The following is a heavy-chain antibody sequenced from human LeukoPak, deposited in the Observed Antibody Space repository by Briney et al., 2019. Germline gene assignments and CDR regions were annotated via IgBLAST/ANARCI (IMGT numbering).Heavy chain of an antibody. CDR3: ARRGESFNWFDP. D-gene: IGHD3-10*01. Sequence: GESLKISCRGSGYRFTTYWIGWLRQMPGKGLELMGVIYPGDSDTRYSPSFQGQVTISADKSISTAYLQWSSLKASDTAMYYCARRGESFNWFDPWGQGTLVAVSS. J-gene: IGHJ5*02. V-gene: IGHV5-51*01. CDR2: IYPGDSDT. CDR1: GYRFTTYW.